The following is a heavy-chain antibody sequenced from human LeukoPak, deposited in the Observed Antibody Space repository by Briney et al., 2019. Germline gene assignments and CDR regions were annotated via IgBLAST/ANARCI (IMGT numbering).Heavy chain of an antibody. Sequence: ASVKVSCKATGYTFTGYYMHWVRQAPGQGLEWMGRINPNNGATNYAQKLQGRVTITGDTSISTAYMELSSLRSDDTAVYYCTRESGSYHGNDYWGQGTLVTVSS. CDR1: GYTFTGYY. V-gene: IGHV1-2*06. CDR2: INPNNGAT. CDR3: TRESGSYHGNDY. D-gene: IGHD1-26*01. J-gene: IGHJ4*02.